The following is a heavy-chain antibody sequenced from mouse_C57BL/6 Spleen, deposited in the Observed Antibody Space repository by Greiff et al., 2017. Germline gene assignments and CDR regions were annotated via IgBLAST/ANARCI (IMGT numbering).Heavy chain of an antibody. CDR1: GYTFTSYW. V-gene: IGHV1-69*01. CDR3: ARGITTVPFDY. D-gene: IGHD1-1*01. CDR2: IDPSDSYT. J-gene: IGHJ2*01. Sequence: QVQLKQPGAELVMPGASVKLSCKASGYTFTSYWMHWVKQRPGQGLEWIGEIDPSDSYTNYNQKFKGKSTLTVDKSSSTAYMQLSSLTSEDSAVYYCARGITTVPFDYWGQGTTLTVSS.